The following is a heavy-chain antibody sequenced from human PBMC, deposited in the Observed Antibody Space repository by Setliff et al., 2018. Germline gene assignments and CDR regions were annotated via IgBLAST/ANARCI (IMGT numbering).Heavy chain of an antibody. CDR1: GFTFTDYT. Sequence: GESLKLSCAASGFTFTDYTMDWVRQAPGKGLEWISSVSTSGSYIYYADSVKGRFTISRDNAQKSLFLQMTSLRADDTAVYYCASAFPGGTFDMWGHGTMVTVSS. D-gene: IGHD3-16*01. V-gene: IGHV3-21*01. CDR3: ASAFPGGTFDM. CDR2: VSTSGSYI. J-gene: IGHJ3*02.